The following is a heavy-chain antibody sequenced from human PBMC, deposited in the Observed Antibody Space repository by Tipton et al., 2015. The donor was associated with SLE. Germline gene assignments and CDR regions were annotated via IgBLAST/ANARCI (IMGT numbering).Heavy chain of an antibody. D-gene: IGHD6-19*01. J-gene: IGHJ1*01. CDR1: GGSISSSSYY. CDR2: IYYSGST. CDR3: ARHGSGIAVAGTVEYFQH. Sequence: LRLSCTVSGGSISSSSYYWGWIRQPPGKGLECIGSIYYSGSTYYNPSLKSRVTISVDTSKNQFSLKLTSVTAADTAVYYCARHGSGIAVAGTVEYFQHWGQGTLVTVSS. V-gene: IGHV4-39*01.